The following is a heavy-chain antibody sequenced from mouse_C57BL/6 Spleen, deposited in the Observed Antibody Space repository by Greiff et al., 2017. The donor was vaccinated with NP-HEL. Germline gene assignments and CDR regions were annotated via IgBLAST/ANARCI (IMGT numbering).Heavy chain of an antibody. CDR3: ARPGKTWFAY. J-gene: IGHJ3*01. CDR2: IHPNSGST. CDR1: GYTFTSYW. Sequence: QVQLQQPGAELVKPGASVKLSCKAFGYTFTSYWMHWVKQRPGQGLEWIGMIHPNSGSTNYNEKFKSKATLTVDKSSSTAYMQLSSLTSEDSAVYYCARPGKTWFAYWGQGTLVTVSA. D-gene: IGHD4-1*01. V-gene: IGHV1-64*01.